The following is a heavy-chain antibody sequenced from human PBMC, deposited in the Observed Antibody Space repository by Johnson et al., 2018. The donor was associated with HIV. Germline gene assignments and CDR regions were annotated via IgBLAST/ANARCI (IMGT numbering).Heavy chain of an antibody. CDR2: ISYDGSNK. CDR3: ARGYDSSGYYLNAFDI. D-gene: IGHD3-22*01. CDR1: GFTFSSYA. V-gene: IGHV3-30*14. J-gene: IGHJ3*02. Sequence: QVQLVESGGGVVQPGRSLRLSCAASGFTFSSYAMHWVRQAPGKGLEWVAVISYDGSNKYYADSVKGRFTISRKNAKNSLYLQMNSLRAGDTAVYYCARGYDSSGYYLNAFDIWGQGTMVTVSS.